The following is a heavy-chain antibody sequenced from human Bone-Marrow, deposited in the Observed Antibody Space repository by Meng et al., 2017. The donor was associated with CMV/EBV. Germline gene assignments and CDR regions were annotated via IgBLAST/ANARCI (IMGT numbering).Heavy chain of an antibody. V-gene: IGHV3-20*04. Sequence: GGSLRLSCAASGFTFGDYGMTWVRQAPGKGLEWVSGVNRNGDRTDYADSVKGRFTFSRDNAKNSLYLQMNRLRAEDTAFYYCARGATGTRFDYWGQGTLVTVSS. J-gene: IGHJ4*02. D-gene: IGHD1-1*01. CDR2: VNRNGDRT. CDR3: ARGATGTRFDY. CDR1: GFTFGDYG.